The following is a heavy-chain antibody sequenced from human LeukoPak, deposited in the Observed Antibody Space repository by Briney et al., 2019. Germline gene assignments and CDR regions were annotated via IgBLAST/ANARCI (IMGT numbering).Heavy chain of an antibody. D-gene: IGHD4-17*01. V-gene: IGHV3-48*04. J-gene: IGHJ4*02. CDR1: GFTFSSYS. CDR3: ARNGDYRPFDY. CDR2: ISSSSSTI. Sequence: GGSLRLSCAAFGFTFSSYSMNWVRQAPGKGLEWVSYISSSSSTIYYADSVKGRFTISRDNAKNSLYLQMNSLRAEDTAVYYCARNGDYRPFDYWGQGTLVTVSS.